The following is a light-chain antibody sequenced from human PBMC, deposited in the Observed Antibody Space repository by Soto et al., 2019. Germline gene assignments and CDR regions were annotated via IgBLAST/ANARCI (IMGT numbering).Light chain of an antibody. Sequence: DIVMTQTPLSLSVSPGQPASISCKSSRSLLLPNGESSFFWYLQRPGQSPQLLIYGASTRLSGVPDRFSGSGSGTDFTLYISRVEAEDVGVYYCMQRRQLPETFGQGTKLEIK. J-gene: IGKJ2*01. CDR1: RSLLLPNGESS. CDR3: MQRRQLPET. V-gene: IGKV2D-29*02. CDR2: GAS.